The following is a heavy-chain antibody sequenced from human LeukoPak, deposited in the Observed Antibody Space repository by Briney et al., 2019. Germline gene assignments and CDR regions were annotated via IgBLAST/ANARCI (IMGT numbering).Heavy chain of an antibody. CDR3: AKDYYYGSGTYYGYFDY. V-gene: IGHV3-23*01. CDR1: GFSFSNYA. Sequence: QAGGSLRLSCAASGFSFSNYAMSWVRQAPGKGLEWVSAISGSGGRTYYADSVKGRFTISRDHSKNTLYLQMNSLRAEDTAVYYCAKDYYYGSGTYYGYFDYWGQGTLVTVCS. D-gene: IGHD3-10*01. CDR2: ISGSGGRT. J-gene: IGHJ4*02.